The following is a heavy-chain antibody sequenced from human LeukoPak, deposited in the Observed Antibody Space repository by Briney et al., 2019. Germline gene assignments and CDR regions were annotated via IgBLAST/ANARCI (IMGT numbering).Heavy chain of an antibody. J-gene: IGHJ6*04. Sequence: GALRLSCAASGFTFDDYGMSWVRQAPGKGLEWVSGINWNGGSTGYADSVKGRFTISRDNAKNSLYLQMNSLRAEDTAVYYCAELGITMIGGVWGKGTTVTISS. CDR2: INWNGGST. CDR3: AELGITMIGGV. CDR1: GFTFDDYG. D-gene: IGHD3-10*02. V-gene: IGHV3-20*04.